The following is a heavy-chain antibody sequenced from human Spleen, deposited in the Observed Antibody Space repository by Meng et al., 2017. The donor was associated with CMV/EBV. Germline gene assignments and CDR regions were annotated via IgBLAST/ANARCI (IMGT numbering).Heavy chain of an antibody. CDR2: ISAYNGNT. CDR3: ARPGRVGWGYFDY. Sequence: VQLVQSGAWVTKTEAHVQGYCKASVYTFTSDGIRWVRQAPGQGLEWMGWISAYNGNTNYAQKLQGRVHMTTDTSTSTAYMELRSLRSDDTAVYYCARPGRVGWGYFDYWGQGTLVTVSS. J-gene: IGHJ4*02. D-gene: IGHD3-10*01. CDR1: VYTFTSDG. V-gene: IGHV1-18*01.